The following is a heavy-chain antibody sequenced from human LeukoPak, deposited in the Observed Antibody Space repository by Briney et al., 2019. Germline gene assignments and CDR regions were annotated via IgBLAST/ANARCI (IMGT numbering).Heavy chain of an antibody. CDR3: ARATFRVGTTLAPGDY. CDR1: GFTFSNYA. D-gene: IGHD1-26*01. V-gene: IGHV3-74*01. CDR2: INTDGSST. J-gene: IGHJ4*02. Sequence: GGSLRLSCAGSGFTFSNYAMNWVRQAPGKGLVYVSRINTDGSSTSYADSVKGRFTISRDNAKNTLYLQMNSLRAEDTAVYYCARATFRVGTTLAPGDYWGQGTLVTVSS.